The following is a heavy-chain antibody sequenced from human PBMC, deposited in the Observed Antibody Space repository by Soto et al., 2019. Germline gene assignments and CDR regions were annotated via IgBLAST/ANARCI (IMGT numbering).Heavy chain of an antibody. CDR3: TTSSDDSSGYYILDYYGMDV. D-gene: IGHD3-22*01. CDR1: GFTFSNAW. V-gene: IGHV3-15*01. Sequence: GWSLRLSCAASGFTFSNAWMSWVRQAPGKGLEWGGRIKSKTDGGTTDYAAPVKGRFTISRDDSKNTLYLQMNSLKTEDTAVYYCTTSSDDSSGYYILDYYGMDVWGQGTTVTVSS. J-gene: IGHJ6*02. CDR2: IKSKTDGGTT.